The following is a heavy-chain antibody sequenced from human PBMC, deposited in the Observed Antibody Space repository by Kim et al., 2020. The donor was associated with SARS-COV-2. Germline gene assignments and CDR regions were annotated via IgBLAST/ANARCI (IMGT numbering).Heavy chain of an antibody. J-gene: IGHJ4*02. CDR3: AKLLFSSSWAPLDY. CDR2: ISGSGGST. CDR1: GFTFSSYA. D-gene: IGHD6-13*01. Sequence: GGSLRLSCAASGFTFSSYAMSWVRQAPGKGLEWVSAISGSGGSTYYADSVKGRFTISRDNSKNTLYLQMNSLRAEDTAVYYCAKLLFSSSWAPLDYWGQGTLVTVSS. V-gene: IGHV3-23*01.